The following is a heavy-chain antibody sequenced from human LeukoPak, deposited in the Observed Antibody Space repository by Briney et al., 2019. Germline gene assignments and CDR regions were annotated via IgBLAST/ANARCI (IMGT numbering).Heavy chain of an antibody. J-gene: IGHJ3*02. V-gene: IGHV3-15*01. CDR2: IKSKTDGGTT. CDR3: TTDLCYDSSGYYYGGFNAFDI. D-gene: IGHD3-22*01. Sequence: PGGSLRLSCAASGFTFSNAWMSWVRQAPGKGLEWVGRIKSKTDGGTTDYAAPVEGRFTISRDDSKNTLYLQMNSLKTEDTAVYYCTTDLCYDSSGYYYGGFNAFDIWGQGTMVTVSS. CDR1: GFTFSNAW.